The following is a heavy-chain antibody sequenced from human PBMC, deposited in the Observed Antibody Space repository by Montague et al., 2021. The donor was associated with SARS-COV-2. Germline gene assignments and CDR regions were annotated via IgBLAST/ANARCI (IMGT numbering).Heavy chain of an antibody. Sequence: SVRVSCAASGFTFSSYAMSWVRQAPGKGLEWVSVIYSGGSSTYYADSVKGRFTISRDNSKNTLYLQMNSLRAEDTAVYYCAKSRGIRYDSSGYYYPLDYWGQGTLVTVSS. D-gene: IGHD3-22*01. J-gene: IGHJ4*02. V-gene: IGHV3-23*03. CDR3: AKSRGIRYDSSGYYYPLDY. CDR2: IYSGGSST. CDR1: GFTFSSYA.